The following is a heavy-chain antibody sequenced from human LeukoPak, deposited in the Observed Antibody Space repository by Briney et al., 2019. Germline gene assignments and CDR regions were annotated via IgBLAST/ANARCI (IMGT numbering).Heavy chain of an antibody. D-gene: IGHD6-13*01. Sequence: ASVKVSCRAFGYTLPNYYIHWVRQAPGQGLEWMGWINPKSGDTKYAQESQGWVTMTRDTSISTAYIELSRSRSDDTAMYYCARGSPVAAAGTAYFHHWGQGTLVTVSS. CDR3: ARGSPVAAAGTAYFHH. CDR1: GYTLPNYY. V-gene: IGHV1-2*04. J-gene: IGHJ1*01. CDR2: INPKSGDT.